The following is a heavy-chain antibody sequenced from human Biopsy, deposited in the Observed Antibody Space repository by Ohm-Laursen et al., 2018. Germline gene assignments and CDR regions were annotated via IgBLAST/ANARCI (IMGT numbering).Heavy chain of an antibody. CDR2: ISGSGVTK. J-gene: IGHJ4*02. CDR3: ATDGAGSYNEK. Sequence: PLRLSCAASGFTFGDYYMSWIRQAPGKGLEWLSYISGSGVTKMYADSVKGRFTVSRDNAKNSLYLEMNNLTVEDTAVYYCATDGAGSYNEKWGQGTLVSVSS. V-gene: IGHV3-11*01. CDR1: GFTFGDYY. D-gene: IGHD3-10*01.